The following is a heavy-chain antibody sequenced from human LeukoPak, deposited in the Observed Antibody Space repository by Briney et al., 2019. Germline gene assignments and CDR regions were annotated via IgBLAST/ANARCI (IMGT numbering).Heavy chain of an antibody. J-gene: IGHJ6*02. Sequence: GESPKISCKGSGYSFTSYWISWVRQMPGKGLEWMGRIDPSDSYTNYSPSFQGHVTISADKSISTAYLQWSSLKASDTAMYYCARHEAYYYGMDVWGQGTTVTVSS. CDR3: ARHEAYYYGMDV. CDR2: IDPSDSYT. V-gene: IGHV5-10-1*01. CDR1: GYSFTSYW.